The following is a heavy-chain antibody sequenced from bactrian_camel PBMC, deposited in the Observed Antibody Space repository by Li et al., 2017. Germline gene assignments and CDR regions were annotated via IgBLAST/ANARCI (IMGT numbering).Heavy chain of an antibody. CDR1: GIRFSGTD. Sequence: VQLVESGGDLVQPGGSLRLSCAVPGIRFSGTDTNWVRQAPGKGLEWVSSLYTGDGSTNSADSVKGRFTVSRDHAKATLDLEMNTLEVEDTAMYYCAYDLPRYCALKVVTTRTRKYGQGTQVTVS. V-gene: IGHV3-2*01. CDR2: LYTGDGST. D-gene: IGHD5*01. J-gene: IGHJ4*01.